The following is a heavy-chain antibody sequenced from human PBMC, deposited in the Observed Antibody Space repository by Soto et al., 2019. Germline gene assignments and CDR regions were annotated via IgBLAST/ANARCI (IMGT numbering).Heavy chain of an antibody. CDR1: GFSFSSYG. D-gene: IGHD1-26*01. CDR3: AKGSYSGRYSDFDC. CDR2: ISYDGSNK. Sequence: XVCLRLSCAACGFSFSSYGMFWVRQAPGRGLEWVAFISYDGSNKCSDSVKGRFTISRDNSKNTLYLQMNSLRAEDTAVYYCAKGSYSGRYSDFDCWGQRTLVTVSS. V-gene: IGHV3-30*18. J-gene: IGHJ4*02.